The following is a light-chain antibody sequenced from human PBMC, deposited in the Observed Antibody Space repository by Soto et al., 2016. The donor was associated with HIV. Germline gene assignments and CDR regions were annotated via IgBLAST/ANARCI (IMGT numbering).Light chain of an antibody. CDR3: QQSYNTPLT. J-gene: IGKJ4*01. CDR2: AAS. Sequence: DIQMTQSPSSLSASVGDRVTITCRTSQSITDYLNWYQQKPGRAPKLLIYAASSLQSGVPARFSGSGSGTDFTLTISSLQPEDFATYFCQQSYNTPLTFGGGPRWRS. V-gene: IGKV1-39*01. CDR1: QSITDY.